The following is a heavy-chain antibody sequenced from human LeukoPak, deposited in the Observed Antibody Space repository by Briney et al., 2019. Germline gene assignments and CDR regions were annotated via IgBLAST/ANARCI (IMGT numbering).Heavy chain of an antibody. CDR1: GFTVITND. Sequence: PGGSLRLSCAPSGFTVITNDMTWVRQAPGKGGEWVSGLYSDGNTKYADSVQGRFTISRDNSKNTLYLEMNSLSADDAAVYYCARGVEPLAANTLAYWGQGTLVIVSS. V-gene: IGHV3-53*01. D-gene: IGHD1-14*01. CDR3: ARGVEPLAANTLAY. CDR2: LYSDGNT. J-gene: IGHJ4*02.